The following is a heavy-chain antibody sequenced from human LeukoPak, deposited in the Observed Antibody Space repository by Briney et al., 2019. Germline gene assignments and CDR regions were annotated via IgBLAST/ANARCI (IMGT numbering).Heavy chain of an antibody. Sequence: GSLRLSCAASGFTFSTYAMSWVRQAPGKGLEWVSLITRGGTDTFYEDSVKGRFTISRDNSNNTLYLHMTGLRAEDAATYYCAKGRPVRTSGWYFFDYWGQGTLVTVSS. CDR1: GFTFSTYA. CDR3: AKGRPVRTSGWYFFDY. V-gene: IGHV3-23*03. CDR2: ITRGGTDT. J-gene: IGHJ4*02. D-gene: IGHD6-19*01.